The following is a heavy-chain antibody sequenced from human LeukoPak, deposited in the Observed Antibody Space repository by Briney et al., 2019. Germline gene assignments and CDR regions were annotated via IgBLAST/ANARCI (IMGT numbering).Heavy chain of an antibody. J-gene: IGHJ4*02. CDR2: IIPIFGTA. CDR3: ARERGYYGSGSHYDY. V-gene: IGHV1-69*13. CDR1: GGTFSSYA. Sequence: ASVKVSCKASGGTFSSYAISWVRQAPGQGLEWMGGIIPIFGTANYAQKFQGRVTITADESTSTAYMELSSLRSEDTAVYYCARERGYYGSGSHYDYWGQGTLVTVSS. D-gene: IGHD3-10*01.